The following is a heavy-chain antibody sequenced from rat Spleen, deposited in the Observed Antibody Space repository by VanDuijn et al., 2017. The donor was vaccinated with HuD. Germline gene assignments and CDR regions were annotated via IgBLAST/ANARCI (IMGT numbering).Heavy chain of an antibody. Sequence: EVQLVESDGGLVQPGRSLKLSCAASGFTFSDYYMAWVRQAPTKGLEWVATISYDGSSTYYRDSVKGRFTISRDNAKSTLYLQMDSLRSEDTATYYCARSRSLRGYYFDYWGQGVMVTVSS. D-gene: IGHD3-1*01. CDR1: GFTFSDYY. V-gene: IGHV5-29*01. J-gene: IGHJ2*01. CDR3: ARSRSLRGYYFDY. CDR2: ISYDGSST.